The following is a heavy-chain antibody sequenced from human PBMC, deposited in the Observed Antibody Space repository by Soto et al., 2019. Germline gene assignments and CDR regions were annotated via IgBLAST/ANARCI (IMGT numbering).Heavy chain of an antibody. Sequence: QLQLQESGPGLVKPSETLSLTCTVSGGSISSSSYYWGWIRQPPGKGLEWIGSIYYSGSTYYNPSLKSRVTISVDTSKNQFSLKLSSVTAADTAVYYCARTDAIVGVTTAWGQGTLVTVS. CDR1: GGSISSSSYY. V-gene: IGHV4-39*01. J-gene: IGHJ5*02. CDR2: IYYSGST. CDR3: ARTDAIVGVTTA. D-gene: IGHD1-26*01.